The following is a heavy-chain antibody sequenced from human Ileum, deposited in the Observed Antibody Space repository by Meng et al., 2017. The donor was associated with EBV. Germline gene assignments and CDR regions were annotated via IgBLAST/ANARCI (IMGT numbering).Heavy chain of an antibody. V-gene: IGHV4-4*02. CDR3: GRDQGRELINH. Sequence: PVLGPGRVKPSGSLSLTCAVSGDSISRDILWSWVLQPPGKGLEWIGEVYHRGDTNYNPSLKSRVGISVDKSKNQFYLSLFSVTAADTAVYYCGRDQGRELINHWGQGTLVTVSS. CDR2: VYHRGDT. J-gene: IGHJ4*02. D-gene: IGHD1-7*01. CDR1: GDSISRDIL.